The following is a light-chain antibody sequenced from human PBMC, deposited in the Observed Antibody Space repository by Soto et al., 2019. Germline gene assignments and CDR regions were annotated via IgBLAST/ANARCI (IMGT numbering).Light chain of an antibody. CDR2: EVS. J-gene: IGLJ1*01. CDR3: SSYTSSTTQV. CDR1: RSDVGGYNY. V-gene: IGLV2-14*01. Sequence: QSVLTQPASVSGSPGQSITISCTGTRSDVGGYNYVSWYQQHPGKAPKLIIFEVSNRPSGVSNRFSGSKSGNTASLTISGLQGDEEADYHCSSYTSSTTQVFGTGTKVTVL.